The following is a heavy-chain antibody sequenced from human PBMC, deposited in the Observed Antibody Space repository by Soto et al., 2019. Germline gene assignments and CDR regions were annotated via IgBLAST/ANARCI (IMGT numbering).Heavy chain of an antibody. J-gene: IGHJ4*02. Sequence: QVQLQESGPGLVKPSDTLSLTCAVSGYSISSSNWWGWIRQPPGKGLEWIGYIYYSGTTYYNPSLKSGVILPVYTSNSRVPLKLTAVTAVDTAVYYWARREIQGPIDYWGQGTRVTVSS. CDR3: ARREIQGPIDY. CDR2: IYYSGTT. V-gene: IGHV4-28*01. CDR1: GYSISSSNW. D-gene: IGHD1-26*01.